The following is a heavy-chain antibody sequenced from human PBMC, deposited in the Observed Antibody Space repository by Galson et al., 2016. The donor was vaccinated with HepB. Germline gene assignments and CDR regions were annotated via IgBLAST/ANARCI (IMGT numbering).Heavy chain of an antibody. V-gene: IGHV3-30*18. D-gene: IGHD1-26*01. CDR2: TSYDEDNK. CDR3: AKDALDCGSMSCYDLDH. Sequence: SLRLSCAASGFAFSHYGMHWVRQAPGKGLEWVALTSYDEDNKFYGDSVKGRFTISRDNSENTLYLEMNRLRAEDTAVYYCAKDALDCGSMSCYDLDHWGQGTLVIVSS. J-gene: IGHJ4*02. CDR1: GFAFSHYG.